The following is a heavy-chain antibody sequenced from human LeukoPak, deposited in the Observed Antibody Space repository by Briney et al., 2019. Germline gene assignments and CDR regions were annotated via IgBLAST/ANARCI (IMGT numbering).Heavy chain of an antibody. J-gene: IGHJ6*03. D-gene: IGHD6-19*01. CDR3: ARQRSSGWYFYYMDV. V-gene: IGHV5-51*01. CDR1: GYSFTSYW. Sequence: GESLKISCKGSGYSFTSYWIGWVRQMPGKGLEWMGIIDPGDSDTRYSPSFQGQVTISADKSISTAYLQWSSLKASDTAMYYCARQRSSGWYFYYMDVWGKGTTVTVSS. CDR2: IDPGDSDT.